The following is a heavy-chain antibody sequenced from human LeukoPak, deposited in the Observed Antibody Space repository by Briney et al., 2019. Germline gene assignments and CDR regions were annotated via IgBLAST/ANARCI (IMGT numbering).Heavy chain of an antibody. J-gene: IGHJ6*02. CDR1: GFTFSSYA. CDR2: IKGDESST. CDR3: ARGIKNYYGVDV. Sequence: GGSLRLSCAVSGFTFSSYAMNWVRQAPGKGLVWVSRIKGDESSTNYADSVKGRFTISRDNAKNTVYLHMNSLRVEDAAVYYCARGIKNYYGVDVWGQGTTVTVSS. V-gene: IGHV3-74*01. D-gene: IGHD2-15*01.